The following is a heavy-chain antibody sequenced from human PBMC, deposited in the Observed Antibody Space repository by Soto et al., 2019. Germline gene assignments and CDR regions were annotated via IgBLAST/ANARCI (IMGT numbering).Heavy chain of an antibody. Sequence: RASVKVSCKASGYTFTIYPIHCVLQSPLRGLEWMGWINIGNGNTQYSQNFQGRVTITRDTSATTAYMELSSLRSEDTALYYCAREPLCGGKCYLNYFDPWGQGTLVTVSS. CDR1: GYTFTIYP. CDR2: INIGNGNT. V-gene: IGHV1-3*04. CDR3: AREPLCGGKCYLNYFDP. D-gene: IGHD2-15*01. J-gene: IGHJ5*02.